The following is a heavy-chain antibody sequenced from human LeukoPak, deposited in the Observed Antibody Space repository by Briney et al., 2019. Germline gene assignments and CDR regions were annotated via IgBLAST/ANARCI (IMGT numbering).Heavy chain of an antibody. J-gene: IGHJ4*02. V-gene: IGHV3-23*01. CDR2: ISNNGGYT. Sequence: PGGSLRLSYAASGFTFGSSAMSWVRQAPGKGLEWVSAISNNGGYTYYADSVQGRFTISRDNSKSTLCLQMNSLRAEDTAVYYCAKQLGYCSDGSCYFPYWGQGTLVTVSS. CDR1: GFTFGSSA. D-gene: IGHD2-15*01. CDR3: AKQLGYCSDGSCYFPY.